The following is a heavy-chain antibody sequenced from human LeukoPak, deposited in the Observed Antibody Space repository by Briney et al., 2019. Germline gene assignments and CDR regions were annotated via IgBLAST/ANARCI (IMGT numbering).Heavy chain of an antibody. CDR2: IYYSGST. Sequence: SETLSLTCTVSGGSISSYYWSWIRQPPGKGPEWIGYIYYSGSTNYNPSLKSRVTISVDTSKNQFSLKLSSVTAADTAVYYCARDGDYYGSGSPLLHYGMDVWGQGTTVTVSS. CDR3: ARDGDYYGSGSPLLHYGMDV. V-gene: IGHV4-59*01. D-gene: IGHD3-10*01. J-gene: IGHJ6*02. CDR1: GGSISSYY.